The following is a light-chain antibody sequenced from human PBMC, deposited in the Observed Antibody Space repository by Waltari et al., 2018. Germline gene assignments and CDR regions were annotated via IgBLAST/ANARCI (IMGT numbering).Light chain of an antibody. CDR1: SSDVGGYYY. CDR3: ATYTSSSTWV. V-gene: IGLV2-14*03. CDR2: DVS. Sequence: SALTQPASVSGSPGQSITLSSTGTSSDVGGYYYFSWYQQRPCKAPKVMIYDVSYRPSGVSNRFSGSKSGNTASLTISGLHAEDEADYYCATYTSSSTWVFGGGTKLTVL. J-gene: IGLJ3*02.